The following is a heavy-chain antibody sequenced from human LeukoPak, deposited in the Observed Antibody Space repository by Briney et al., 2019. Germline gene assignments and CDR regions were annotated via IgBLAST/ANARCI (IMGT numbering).Heavy chain of an antibody. V-gene: IGHV3-21*01. CDR2: ISSSSSYI. CDR3: ARSRLPALFDY. D-gene: IGHD2-21*02. CDR1: GFTFSSYG. J-gene: IGHJ4*02. Sequence: PGGSLRLSCAASGFTFSSYGMSWVRQAPGKGLEWVSSISSSSSYIYYADSVKGRFTISRDNAKNSLYLQMNSLRAEDTAVYYCARSRLPALFDYWGQGTLVTVSS.